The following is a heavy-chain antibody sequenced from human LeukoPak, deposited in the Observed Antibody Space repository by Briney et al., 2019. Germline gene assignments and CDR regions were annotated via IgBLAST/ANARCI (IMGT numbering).Heavy chain of an antibody. CDR2: IRYDGSNR. CDR3: AKGGRITMLRGVQRDHYFDY. V-gene: IGHV3-30*02. Sequence: GGSLRLSCGVSGFTFSSYGMHCVRQAPGKGREWVAYIRYDGSNRKYADSGKGRLTISRVNSKNTLYLQMNSLRVEDTAVYYCAKGGRITMLRGVQRDHYFDYWGQGTLVTVSS. D-gene: IGHD3-10*01. CDR1: GFTFSSYG. J-gene: IGHJ4*02.